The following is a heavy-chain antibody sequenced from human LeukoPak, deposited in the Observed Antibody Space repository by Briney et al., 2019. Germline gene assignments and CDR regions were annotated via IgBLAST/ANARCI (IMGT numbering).Heavy chain of an antibody. CDR1: GYTFTSYG. D-gene: IGHD3-10*01. CDR2: ISAYNGNT. V-gene: IGHV1-18*01. Sequence: ASVTVSCKASGYTFTSYGISWVRQAPGQGLEWMGWISAYNGNTNYAQKLQGRVTMTTDTSTSTAYMELRSLRSDDTAVYYCARDPEAGDWFDPWGQGTLVTVSS. J-gene: IGHJ5*02. CDR3: ARDPEAGDWFDP.